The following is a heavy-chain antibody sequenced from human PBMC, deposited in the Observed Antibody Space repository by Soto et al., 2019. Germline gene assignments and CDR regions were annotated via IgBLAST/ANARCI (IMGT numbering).Heavy chain of an antibody. J-gene: IGHJ4*02. CDR3: ARSAPYDY. Sequence: QVQLMQSGAEVKKPGASVRVSCKASGYTFTNYYVHWVRQAPGQGLEWMGFINPNGGSTTYAQKFQGRFTVTTDTSTRTVYMQLSSLRSEDTAVFYCARSAPYDYVGQGTLVTVSS. CDR2: INPNGGST. V-gene: IGHV1-46*01. CDR1: GYTFTNYY.